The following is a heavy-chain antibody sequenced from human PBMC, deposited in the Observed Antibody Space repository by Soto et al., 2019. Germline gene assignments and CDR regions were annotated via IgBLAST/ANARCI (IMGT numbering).Heavy chain of an antibody. D-gene: IGHD6-13*01. CDR2: IYYSGST. CDR3: ARKRRGGAAAGTLDY. J-gene: IGHJ4*02. Sequence: QLQLQESGPGLVKPSETLSLTCTVSGGSISSSSYYWGWIRQPPGKGLEWIGSIYYSGSTYYNPSLKSRVTISVDTSTNQFSLKLSSVTAADTAVYYCARKRRGGAAAGTLDYWGQGTLVTVSS. V-gene: IGHV4-39*01. CDR1: GGSISSSSYY.